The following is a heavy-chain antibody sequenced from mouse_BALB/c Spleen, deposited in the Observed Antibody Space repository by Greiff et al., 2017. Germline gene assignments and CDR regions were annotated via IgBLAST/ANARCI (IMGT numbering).Heavy chain of an antibody. Sequence: VKLVESGAELARPGASVKLSCKASGYTFTDYYINWVKQRTGQGLEWIGEIYPGSGNTYYNEKFKGKATLTADKSSSTAYMQLSSLTSEDSAVYFCARPIYYGNYAYAMDYWGQGTSVTVSS. D-gene: IGHD2-1*01. V-gene: IGHV1-77*01. CDR2: IYPGSGNT. J-gene: IGHJ4*01. CDR3: ARPIYYGNYAYAMDY. CDR1: GYTFTDYY.